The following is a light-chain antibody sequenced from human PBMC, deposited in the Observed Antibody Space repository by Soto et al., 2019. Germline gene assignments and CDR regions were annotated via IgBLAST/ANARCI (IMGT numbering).Light chain of an antibody. Sequence: DIVLSQSPGTLSLSPGERATLYCRASQSVSSNHLAWYQQKPGQAPRLLIYGGSSRATGIPVRFSGSGSETDFTLTISRLQSEDFAVYYCQQYNNWPLTFGGGTKVDIK. V-gene: IGKV3-20*01. CDR3: QQYNNWPLT. CDR1: QSVSSNH. CDR2: GGS. J-gene: IGKJ4*01.